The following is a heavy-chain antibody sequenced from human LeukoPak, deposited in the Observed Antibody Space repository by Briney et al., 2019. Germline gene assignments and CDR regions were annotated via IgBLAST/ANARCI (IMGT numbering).Heavy chain of an antibody. Sequence: SETLSLTCAVYGGSFSGYYWSWIRQPPGKGLEWIGEINHSGSTNYNPSLKSRVTISVDTSKNQFSLKLSSVTAADTAVYYCVRGGYCSSTGCYASWWFDPWGQGTLVTVSS. CDR1: GGSFSGYY. J-gene: IGHJ5*02. V-gene: IGHV4-34*01. CDR2: INHSGST. CDR3: VRGGYCSSTGCYASWWFDP. D-gene: IGHD2-2*01.